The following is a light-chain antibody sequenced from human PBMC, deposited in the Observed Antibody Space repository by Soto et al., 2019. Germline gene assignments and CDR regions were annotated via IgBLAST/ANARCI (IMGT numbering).Light chain of an antibody. Sequence: VLTQSPGTLSLSPGERATLSCRASQSVTSTYLAWYQQKPGQAPRLLIYDASNRATGIPARFSGSGSGTDFTLTISSLEPEDFAVYYCQQRSNWPITFGQGTRLEIK. CDR1: QSVTSTY. CDR2: DAS. CDR3: QQRSNWPIT. J-gene: IGKJ5*01. V-gene: IGKV3-11*01.